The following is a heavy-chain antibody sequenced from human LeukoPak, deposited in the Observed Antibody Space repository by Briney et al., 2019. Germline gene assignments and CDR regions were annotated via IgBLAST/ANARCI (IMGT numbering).Heavy chain of an antibody. Sequence: GASVTVSCKASGYSFTTYAMNWLRQAPGQGLEWMGWINTNTGNPTYAQGFTGRFVFSLDTSASTAYLQISSLQTDDTAIYYCAREIWGPTSSRAFAYWGQGALVTVSS. CDR1: GYSFTTYA. CDR2: INTNTGNP. CDR3: AREIWGPTSSRAFAY. D-gene: IGHD3-16*01. V-gene: IGHV7-4-1*02. J-gene: IGHJ4*02.